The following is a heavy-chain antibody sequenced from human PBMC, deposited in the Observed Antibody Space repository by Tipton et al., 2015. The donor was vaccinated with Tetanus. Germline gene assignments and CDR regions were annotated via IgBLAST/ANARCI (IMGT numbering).Heavy chain of an antibody. V-gene: IGHV4-59*01. CDR1: GVSISSYN. Sequence: TLSLTCTVSGVSISSYNWTWIRQPPGKGLEWIGYIYYSGRTNYNPSLKSRVTISVDTSKNQFSLKLSSVTAADTAVYYCARGQLLSRDWFDPWGQGTLVTVSS. J-gene: IGHJ5*02. CDR2: IYYSGRT. CDR3: ARGQLLSRDWFDP. D-gene: IGHD2-2*01.